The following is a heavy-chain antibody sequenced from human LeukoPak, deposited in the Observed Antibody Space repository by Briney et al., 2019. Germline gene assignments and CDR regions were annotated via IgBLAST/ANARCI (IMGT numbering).Heavy chain of an antibody. J-gene: IGHJ4*02. D-gene: IGHD6-6*01. CDR3: AREGSMAARPFVSIDY. CDR2: IHTSGNT. V-gene: IGHV4-4*07. Sequence: SETLSLTCTVSGGSISTYYWSWIRQPAGKGLEWIGRIHTSGNTDYNPSLKSRVTMSVDTSKNQFSLKLSSVTAADTAVYYCAREGSMAARPFVSIDYWGQGTLVTISS. CDR1: GGSISTYY.